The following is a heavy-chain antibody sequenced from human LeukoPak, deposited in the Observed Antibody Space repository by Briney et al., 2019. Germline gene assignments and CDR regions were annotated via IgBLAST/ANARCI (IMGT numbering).Heavy chain of an antibody. CDR3: AREAVTRNYFDY. V-gene: IGHV3-53*01. CDR2: IYSGGST. J-gene: IGHJ4*02. CDR1: GFTVSSNS. D-gene: IGHD4-17*01. Sequence: GGSLRLSCAASGFTVSSNSMSWVRQAPGKGLEWVSIIYSGGSTYYADSVKGRFTISRDNSKNTLYLQMNSLRAEDTAVYYCAREAVTRNYFDYWGQGTLVTVSS.